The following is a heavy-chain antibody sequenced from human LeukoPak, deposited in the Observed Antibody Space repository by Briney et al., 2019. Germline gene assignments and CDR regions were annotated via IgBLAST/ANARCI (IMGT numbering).Heavy chain of an antibody. CDR1: GGSFSGYY. J-gene: IGHJ5*02. Sequence: SETLSLTCAVYGGSFSGYYWSWIRQPPGKGLEWIGEINHSGSTNYNPSPKSRVTISVDTSKNQFSLKLSSVTAADTAVYYCARPSQGYCSSTSCYDRWFDPWGQGTLVTVSS. V-gene: IGHV4-34*01. CDR3: ARPSQGYCSSTSCYDRWFDP. CDR2: INHSGST. D-gene: IGHD2-2*01.